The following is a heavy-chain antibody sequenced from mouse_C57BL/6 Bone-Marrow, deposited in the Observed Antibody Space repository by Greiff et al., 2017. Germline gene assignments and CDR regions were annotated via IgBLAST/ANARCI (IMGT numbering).Heavy chain of an antibody. J-gene: IGHJ2*01. CDR1: GYTFTDYY. D-gene: IGHD6-5*01. CDR2: INPYNGGT. V-gene: IGHV1-19*01. CDR3: AGPYDYFDY. Sequence: EVQLQQSGPVLVKPGASVKMSCKASGYTFTDYYMNWVKQSHGKSLEWIGVINPYNGGTSYNQKFKGKATLTVDKSSSTAYMELNSLTSEDAAVYYCAGPYDYFDYWGQGTTLTVSS.